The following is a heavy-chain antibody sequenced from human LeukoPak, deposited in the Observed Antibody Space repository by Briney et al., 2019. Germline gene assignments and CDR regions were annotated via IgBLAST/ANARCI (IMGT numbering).Heavy chain of an antibody. CDR3: ARVVGSSKGKLGVVAAPGGYYFDYYFDY. D-gene: IGHD2-15*01. J-gene: IGHJ4*02. V-gene: IGHV4-39*07. CDR2: INHSGST. CDR1: GGSISSSSYY. Sequence: SETLSLTCTVSGGSISSSSYYWGWIRQPPGKGLEWIGEINHSGSTNYNPSLKSRVTISVDTSKNQFSLKLSSVTAADTAVYYCARVVGSSKGKLGVVAAPGGYYFDYYFDYWGQGTLVTVSS.